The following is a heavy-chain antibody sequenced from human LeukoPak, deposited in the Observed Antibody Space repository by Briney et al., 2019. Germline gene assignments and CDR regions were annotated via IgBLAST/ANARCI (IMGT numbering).Heavy chain of an antibody. V-gene: IGHV3-9*01. J-gene: IGHJ6*02. D-gene: IGHD4-17*01. Sequence: GRSLRLSCAASGFTFDDYAMHWVRQAPGKGLEWVSGISWNSGSIGYADSVKGRFTISRDNAKNSLYLQMNSLRAEDTALYYCAKDKGGTVSYYYGMDVWGQGTTVTVSS. CDR3: AKDKGGTVSYYYGMDV. CDR2: ISWNSGSI. CDR1: GFTFDDYA.